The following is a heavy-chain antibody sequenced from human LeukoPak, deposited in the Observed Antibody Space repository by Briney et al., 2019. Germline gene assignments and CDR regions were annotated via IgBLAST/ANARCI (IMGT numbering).Heavy chain of an antibody. CDR1: GDSITTTNYY. CDR3: ARSILDAFDI. Sequence: PSETLSLTCTVSGDSITTTNYYWGWIRQPPGKGLEWIGNIFYSGSTYYSPSLKSRVTISLDTSRNQFSLKLNSVTAADTAVYYCARSILDAFDIWGQGTMVTVSS. V-gene: IGHV4-39*07. J-gene: IGHJ3*02. CDR2: IFYSGST. D-gene: IGHD6-6*01.